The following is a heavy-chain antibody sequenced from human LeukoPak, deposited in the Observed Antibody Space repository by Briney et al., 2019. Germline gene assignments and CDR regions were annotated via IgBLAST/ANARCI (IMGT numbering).Heavy chain of an antibody. CDR1: GFTFSSYA. D-gene: IGHD1-14*01. V-gene: IGHV3-23*01. CDR3: ARDLLGIYESRMDV. CDR2: ISASGGRT. Sequence: QSGGSLRLSCAASGFTFSSYAMSWVRQAPGKGLEWVSVISASGGRTSYADSVKGRFTISRDNAKNSLYLQMNSLRAEDTAVYYCARDLLGIYESRMDVWGQGTTVTVSS. J-gene: IGHJ6*02.